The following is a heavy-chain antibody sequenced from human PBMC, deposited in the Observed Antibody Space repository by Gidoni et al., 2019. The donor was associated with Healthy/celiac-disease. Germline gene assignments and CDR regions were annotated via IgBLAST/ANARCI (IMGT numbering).Heavy chain of an antibody. CDR3: ARDPGYSYPGYFDY. Sequence: EVQLVESGGGLVQPGGSLRLSCAASGLPFSSYSMNWVRQAPGKGLELVSYISSSSSTIYYADSVKGRFTISRDNAKNSLYLQMNSLRAEDTAVYYCARDPGYSYPGYFDYWGQGTLVTVSS. V-gene: IGHV3-48*04. D-gene: IGHD5-18*01. CDR2: ISSSSSTI. J-gene: IGHJ4*02. CDR1: GLPFSSYS.